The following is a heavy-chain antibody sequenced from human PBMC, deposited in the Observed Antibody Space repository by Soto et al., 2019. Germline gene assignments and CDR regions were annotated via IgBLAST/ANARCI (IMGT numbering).Heavy chain of an antibody. CDR2: IYYSGST. CDR3: ARDVIAAAGYYYYGMDV. J-gene: IGHJ6*02. Sequence: PSETLSLTCTVSGGSISSGGYCWSWIRQHPGKGLEWIGYIYYSGSTYYNPSLKSRVTISVDTSKNQFSLKLSSVTAADTAVYYCARDVIAAAGYYYYGMDVWGQGTTVTVSS. D-gene: IGHD6-13*01. V-gene: IGHV4-31*03. CDR1: GGSISSGGYC.